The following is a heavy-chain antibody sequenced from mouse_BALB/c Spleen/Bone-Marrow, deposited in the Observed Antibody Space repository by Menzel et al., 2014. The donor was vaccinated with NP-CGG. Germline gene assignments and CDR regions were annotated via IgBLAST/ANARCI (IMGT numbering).Heavy chain of an antibody. J-gene: IGHJ2*01. CDR2: IRNKANGYTT. Sequence: EVMLVESGGGLVQPGGSLRLSCAPSWFTFTDYYMNWVRQPPGKALEWLGFIRNKANGYTTEYSASVKSRFTISRDNSQNILYLQMNTLRADDSATYYCARDKGRVFFDYWGQGTTLTVSS. CDR1: WFTFTDYY. V-gene: IGHV7-3*02. CDR3: ARDKGRVFFDY.